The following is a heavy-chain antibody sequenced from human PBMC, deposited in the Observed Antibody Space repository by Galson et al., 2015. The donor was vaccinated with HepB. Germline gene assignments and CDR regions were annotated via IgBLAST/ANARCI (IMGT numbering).Heavy chain of an antibody. D-gene: IGHD3-10*01. CDR3: ARERGYYYGSGRDWWGMDV. Sequence: SLRLSCAASGFTFSSYGMHWVRQAPGKGLEWVAVIWYDGSNKYYADSVKGRFTISRDNSKNTLYLQMNSLRAEDTAVYYCARERGYYYGSGRDWWGMDVWGQGTTVTVSS. CDR1: GFTFSSYG. V-gene: IGHV3-33*01. J-gene: IGHJ6*02. CDR2: IWYDGSNK.